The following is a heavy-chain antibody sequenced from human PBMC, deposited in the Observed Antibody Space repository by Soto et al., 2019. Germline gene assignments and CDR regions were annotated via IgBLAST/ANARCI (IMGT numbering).Heavy chain of an antibody. J-gene: IGHJ5*02. D-gene: IGHD3-9*01. Sequence: ASVKVSCKASGYTFTSTWMHWVRQAPGQGLEWMGWISAYNGNTNYAQKLQDRVTVTTDTSTSTAYMELRSLRSDDTAVYYCARSALLSGILNARYWFDPSGHGTLVTVSS. CDR1: GYTFTSTW. V-gene: IGHV1-18*04. CDR2: ISAYNGNT. CDR3: ARSALLSGILNARYWFDP.